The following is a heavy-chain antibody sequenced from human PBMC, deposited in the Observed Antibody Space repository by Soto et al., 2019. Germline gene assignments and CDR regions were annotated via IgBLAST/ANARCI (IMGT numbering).Heavy chain of an antibody. CDR2: FNPYTGGI. CDR1: GYTFTTYY. Sequence: QGQLVQSGAEVKKPGASVKVSCKASGYTFTTYYIHWMRQAPGQGLEWMGMFNPYTGGIRYAHRCQGRVTMTGDTSTSPGYMELSRSRSDDTAVYYCARRWGEIGPAFDPWGQETWSPSPQ. D-gene: IGHD1-26*01. J-gene: IGHJ5*02. V-gene: IGHV1-46*01. CDR3: ARRWGEIGPAFDP.